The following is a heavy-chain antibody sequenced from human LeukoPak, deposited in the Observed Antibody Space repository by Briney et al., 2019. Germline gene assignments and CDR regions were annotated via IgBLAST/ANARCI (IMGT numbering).Heavy chain of an antibody. CDR2: IYYSGST. Sequence: KTSETLSLTCTVSGGSISSSSYYWGWIRQPPGKGLEWIGSIYYSGSTYYNPSLKSRVTISVDTSKNQFSLMLTSVTTADTAVYYCATQRPRAYWFDPWGQGTLVTVSS. J-gene: IGHJ5*02. CDR1: GGSISSSSYY. V-gene: IGHV4-39*07. D-gene: IGHD6-25*01. CDR3: ATQRPRAYWFDP.